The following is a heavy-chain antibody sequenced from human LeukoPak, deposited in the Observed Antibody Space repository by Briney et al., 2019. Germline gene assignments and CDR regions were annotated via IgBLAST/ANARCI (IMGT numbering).Heavy chain of an antibody. V-gene: IGHV1-69*01. CDR2: IIPIFGTA. D-gene: IGHD2-2*01. CDR3: ALKYCSSTSCYRRNYYYYMDV. Sequence: GSSVKVSCKASGGTFSCYAISWVRQAPGQGLEWMGGIIPIFGTANYAQKFQGRVTITADESTSTAYMELSSLRSEDTAVYYCALKYCSSTSCYRRNYYYYMDVWGKGTTVTVSS. CDR1: GGTFSCYA. J-gene: IGHJ6*03.